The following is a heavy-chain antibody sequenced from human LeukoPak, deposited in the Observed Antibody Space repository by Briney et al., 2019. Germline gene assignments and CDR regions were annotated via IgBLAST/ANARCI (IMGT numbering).Heavy chain of an antibody. CDR2: IDQDGSAK. D-gene: IGHD3-10*01. Sequence: PGGSLRLSCAASGFTFSSYWMSWVRQAPGKGLEWVANIDQDGSAKYYVDSVKGRFTISRDNAKNSLYLQMSSLGAEDTAVYYCASGYFVSGSYLAGYFDYWGQGTLVTVSS. CDR3: ASGYFVSGSYLAGYFDY. J-gene: IGHJ4*02. CDR1: GFTFSSYW. V-gene: IGHV3-7*05.